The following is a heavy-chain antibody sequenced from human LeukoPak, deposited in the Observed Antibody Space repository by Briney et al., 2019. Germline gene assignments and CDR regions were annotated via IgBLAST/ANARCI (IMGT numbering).Heavy chain of an antibody. Sequence: SETLSLTCAVYGGSFSGYYWSWIRQPPGKGLEWIGEINHSGSTNYNPSLKSRVTISVDTSKNQFSLKLTSVTAADTAVYYCARHPRGRMAPGGLHWGQGTLVTVSS. D-gene: IGHD1-26*01. CDR2: INHSGST. CDR3: ARHPRGRMAPGGLH. CDR1: GGSFSGYY. J-gene: IGHJ4*02. V-gene: IGHV4-34*01.